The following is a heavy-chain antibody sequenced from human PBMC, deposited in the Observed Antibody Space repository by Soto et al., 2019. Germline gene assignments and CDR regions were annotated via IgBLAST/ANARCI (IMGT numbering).Heavy chain of an antibody. V-gene: IGHV1-3*05. CDR1: GYTFTSYA. CDR2: INAGNGNT. D-gene: IGHD6-25*01. J-gene: IGHJ4*02. CDR3: ARDQRIAFDY. Sequence: QVQLVQSGAEEKKPGASVKVSCKASGYTFTSYAMSWVRQAPGQRLEWMGWINAGNGNTKYSEKFQGRVTITRDTAASTAYMELSSLRSEDTAVYYCARDQRIAFDYWGQGTLVTVSS.